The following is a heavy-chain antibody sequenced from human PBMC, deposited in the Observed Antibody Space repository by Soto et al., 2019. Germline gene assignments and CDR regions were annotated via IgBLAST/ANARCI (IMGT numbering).Heavy chain of an antibody. J-gene: IGHJ4*02. CDR2: IGGSGVIT. D-gene: IGHD4-17*01. CDR3: AKDPNGDYVGAFDS. Sequence: EVQLLESGGGLVQPGRSLRLSCRASGFSFSSFAMTWVRQAPGKGLEWVSSIGGSGVITYYADSVKGRFTISRDNSRNTLFLHMNSLRADDTAVYHCAKDPNGDYVGAFDSWGQGTLVTVSS. CDR1: GFSFSSFA. V-gene: IGHV3-23*01.